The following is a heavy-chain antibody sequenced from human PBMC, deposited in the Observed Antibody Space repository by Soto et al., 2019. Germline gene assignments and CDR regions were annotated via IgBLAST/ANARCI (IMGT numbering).Heavy chain of an antibody. CDR1: GYTFTNYA. V-gene: IGHV1-3*01. Sequence: QVQLVQSGAEVKKPGASVKVSCKASGYTFTNYAMHWVRQAPGHRLEWVGWINAGDGSTKYSQNFQGRVTITRDTSVSTVFMERASLSAEDTAVNCCARPNTSGDYWGQGALVTVSS. J-gene: IGHJ4*02. CDR2: INAGDGST. D-gene: IGHD1-26*01. CDR3: ARPNTSGDY.